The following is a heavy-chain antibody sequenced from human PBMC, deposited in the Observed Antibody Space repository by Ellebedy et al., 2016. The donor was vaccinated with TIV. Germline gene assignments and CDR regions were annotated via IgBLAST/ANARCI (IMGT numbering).Heavy chain of an antibody. Sequence: ASVKVSXXASGYTFTSYAMHWVRQAPGQRLEWMGWINAGNGNTKYSQKFQGRVTITRDTSASTAYMELSSLRSEDTAVYYCARDYLPIVVVVAATNYFDYWGQGTLVTVSS. CDR1: GYTFTSYA. CDR3: ARDYLPIVVVVAATNYFDY. J-gene: IGHJ4*02. V-gene: IGHV1-3*01. CDR2: INAGNGNT. D-gene: IGHD2-15*01.